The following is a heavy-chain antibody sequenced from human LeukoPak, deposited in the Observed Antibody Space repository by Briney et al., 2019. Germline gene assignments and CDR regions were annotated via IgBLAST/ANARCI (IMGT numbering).Heavy chain of an antibody. CDR2: ISYDGSNK. V-gene: IGHV3-30*19. J-gene: IGHJ6*02. CDR1: GFSFSNAW. CDR3: ARDEGYCSRTSCCGASKGMDV. Sequence: GGSLRLSCATSGFSFSNAWMNWVRQAPGKGLEWVAVISYDGSNKYYADSVKGRFTISRDNSKNTLYLQMNSLRAEDTAVYYCARDEGYCSRTSCCGASKGMDVWGQGTAVIVSS. D-gene: IGHD2-2*01.